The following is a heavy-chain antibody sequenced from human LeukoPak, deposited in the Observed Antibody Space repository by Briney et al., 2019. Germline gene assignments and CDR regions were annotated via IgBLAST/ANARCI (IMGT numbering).Heavy chain of an antibody. D-gene: IGHD6-19*01. Sequence: SETLSLTCAVYGGSFSGYYWSWIRQPPGKGLEWIGEINHSGSTNCNPSLKSRVTISVDTSKNQFSLKLSSVTAADTAVYYCARHVSVAVTNFFDYWGQGTLVTVSS. CDR1: GGSFSGYY. V-gene: IGHV4-34*01. CDR3: ARHVSVAVTNFFDY. J-gene: IGHJ4*02. CDR2: INHSGST.